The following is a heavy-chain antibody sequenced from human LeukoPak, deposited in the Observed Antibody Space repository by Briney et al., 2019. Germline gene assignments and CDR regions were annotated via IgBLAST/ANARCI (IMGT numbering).Heavy chain of an antibody. Sequence: GGSLRLSCAASGFTFSSYSMNWVRQAPGKGLEWVSSISSSSSYIYYADSVKGRFTISRDNAKNSLYLQMNSLRAEDTTVYYCARDKSSIGAFDIWGQGTMVTVSS. CDR1: GFTFSSYS. J-gene: IGHJ3*02. D-gene: IGHD3-3*02. CDR2: ISSSSSYI. CDR3: ARDKSSIGAFDI. V-gene: IGHV3-21*01.